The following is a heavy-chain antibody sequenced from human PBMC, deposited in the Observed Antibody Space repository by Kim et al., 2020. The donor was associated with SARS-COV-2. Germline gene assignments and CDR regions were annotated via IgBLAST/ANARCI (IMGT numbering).Heavy chain of an antibody. CDR3: ASTHVVGPTRGFDY. Sequence: SETLSLTCTVSGGSMSSYYWSWIRQPPGKGLEWIGYIFYSGSTDYNPSLKSRVTISIDTSKNRFSLRLRSVSAADTAVYYCASTHVVGPTRGFDYWGQGILVTVSS. V-gene: IGHV4-59*13. CDR1: GGSMSSYY. CDR2: IFYSGST. J-gene: IGHJ4*02. D-gene: IGHD1-26*01.